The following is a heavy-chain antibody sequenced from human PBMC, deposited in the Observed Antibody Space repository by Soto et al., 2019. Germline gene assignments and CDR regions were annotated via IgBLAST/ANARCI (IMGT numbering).Heavy chain of an antibody. D-gene: IGHD3-10*01. CDR1: GFTFSSYG. J-gene: IGHJ3*02. V-gene: IGHV3-30*18. CDR2: ISYDGNNK. CDR3: AKNGPSSGSGAFDI. Sequence: QVQLVESGGGVVQPGRSLRLSCAASGFTFSSYGIHWVRQAPGKGLEWVAVISYDGNNKYYADSVKGRFTISRDNSKNTLYLQMNSLRAADTAVYYCAKNGPSSGSGAFDIWGQGTMVTVSS.